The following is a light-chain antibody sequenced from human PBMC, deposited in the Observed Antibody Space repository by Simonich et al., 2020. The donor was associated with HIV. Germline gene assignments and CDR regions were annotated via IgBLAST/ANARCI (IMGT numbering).Light chain of an antibody. Sequence: QSALTQPASVSGSPGQSITISCTGTSSDIGGYNYVSGYQQYPGKAPKLMIYDVSNRPSGVSNRFSGSKSGNTASLTISGLQAEDEADYYCCSYAGSSTFVVFGGGTKLTVL. CDR1: SSDIGGYNY. CDR3: CSYAGSSTFVV. V-gene: IGLV2-14*03. J-gene: IGLJ2*01. CDR2: DVS.